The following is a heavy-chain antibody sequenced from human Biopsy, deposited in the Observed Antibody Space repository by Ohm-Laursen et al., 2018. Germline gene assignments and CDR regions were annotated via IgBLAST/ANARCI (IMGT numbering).Heavy chain of an antibody. V-gene: IGHV1-24*01. D-gene: IGHD1-1*01. CDR1: GYTLTALS. Sequence: SSVKVSCKVSGYTLTALSMHWVRQAPGRGLEWMGGFAPENGKTIYAQKFQGRITMTENTSTDTAYMELSSLRSEDTAVYYCAADINVWNVNYWGQGTQVTVSS. J-gene: IGHJ4*02. CDR2: FAPENGKT. CDR3: AADINVWNVNY.